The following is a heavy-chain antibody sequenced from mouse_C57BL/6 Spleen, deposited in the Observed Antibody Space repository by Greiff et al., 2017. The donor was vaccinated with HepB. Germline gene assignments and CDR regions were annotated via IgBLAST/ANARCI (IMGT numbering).Heavy chain of an antibody. Sequence: QVHVKQSGPELVKPGASVKISCKASGYAFSSSWMNWVKQRPGKGLEWIGRIYPGDGDTNYNGKFKGKATLTADKSSSTAYMQLSSLTSEDSAVYFCARQGTYYSTPFAYWGQGTLVTVSA. CDR1: GYAFSSSW. CDR2: IYPGDGDT. V-gene: IGHV1-82*01. D-gene: IGHD2-5*01. CDR3: ARQGTYYSTPFAY. J-gene: IGHJ3*01.